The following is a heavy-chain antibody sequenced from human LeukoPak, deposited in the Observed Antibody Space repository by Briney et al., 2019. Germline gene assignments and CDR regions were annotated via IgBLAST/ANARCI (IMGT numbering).Heavy chain of an antibody. J-gene: IGHJ4*02. Sequence: PSETLSLTCTVSGGSIISNFWSSIRQPPGKGLEWIGYIYDSGTTSYNPSLKSRATISGDTSKNQFSLKLNSVTAADTAVYYCARAKPNWNPPDYWGQGTLVIVSS. CDR3: ARAKPNWNPPDY. D-gene: IGHD1-1*01. V-gene: IGHV4-59*08. CDR1: GGSIISNF. CDR2: IYDSGTT.